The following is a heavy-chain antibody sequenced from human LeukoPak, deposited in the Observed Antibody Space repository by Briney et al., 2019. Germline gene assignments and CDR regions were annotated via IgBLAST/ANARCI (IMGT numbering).Heavy chain of an antibody. J-gene: IGHJ4*02. CDR3: ARVTGYMVEDYFDY. V-gene: IGHV4-59*01. CDR2: IYYSGSA. Sequence: SETLSLTCAVYGGSFSGYYWSWIRQPPGKGLEWIGYIYYSGSANYHPSLKSRVTISVDTSKNRFSLRLSSVTAADTAVYYCARVTGYMVEDYFDYWGQGTLVTVSS. CDR1: GGSFSGYY. D-gene: IGHD6-13*01.